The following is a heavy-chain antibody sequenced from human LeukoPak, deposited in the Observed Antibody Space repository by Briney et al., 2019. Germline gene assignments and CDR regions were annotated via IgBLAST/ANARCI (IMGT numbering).Heavy chain of an antibody. CDR1: GYTLTELS. J-gene: IGHJ5*02. V-gene: IGHV1-24*01. D-gene: IGHD6-13*01. CDR3: ATGRAAAGPNWFDP. CDR2: FDPEDGET. Sequence: AASVKVSCKVSGYTLTELSMHWVRQAPGKGLEWMGGFDPEDGETIYAQKFQGRVTMTEDTSTDTAYMELSSLRSEDTAVYYCATGRAAAGPNWFDPWGQGTLVTVSS.